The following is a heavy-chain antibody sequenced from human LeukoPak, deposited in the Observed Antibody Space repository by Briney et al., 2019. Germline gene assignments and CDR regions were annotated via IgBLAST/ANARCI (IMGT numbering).Heavy chain of an antibody. D-gene: IGHD1-1*01. CDR3: ARCRHQVQRGYYYYMDV. CDR2: IFYSGSA. V-gene: IGHV4-59*01. J-gene: IGHJ6*03. CDR1: GGSISSYY. Sequence: SETLSLTCTVSGGSISSYYWSWIRQPPGKGLEWIGYIFYSGSANYNPSLKSRVTISVDTSKNQFSLKLSSVTAADTAVYYCARCRHQVQRGYYYYMDVWGKGTTVTVSS.